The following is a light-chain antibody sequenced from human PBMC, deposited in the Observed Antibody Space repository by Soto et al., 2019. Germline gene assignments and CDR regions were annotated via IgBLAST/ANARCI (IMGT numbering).Light chain of an antibody. CDR3: ASWDTSLSAVV. CDR2: DIN. J-gene: IGLJ3*02. Sequence: QSVLTQPPSVSAAPGQTVTIACSGSMSNIGKNYISWYQQLPGTAPKLVIYDINKRPSGIGDRFSGSKSGPSAALGITGLQTGDEAYYFCASWDTSLSAVVFGGGTQLTVL. CDR1: MSNIGKNY. V-gene: IGLV1-51*01.